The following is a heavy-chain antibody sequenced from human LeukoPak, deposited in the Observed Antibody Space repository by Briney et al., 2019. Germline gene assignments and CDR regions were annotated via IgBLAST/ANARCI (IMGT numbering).Heavy chain of an antibody. CDR2: IYTSGST. CDR1: GGSISSYY. D-gene: IGHD3-10*01. Sequence: SETLSLTGTVSGGSISSYYWSWIRQRAGKGLEWIGRIYTSGSTNYNPSLKSRVTMSVDTSKNQFSLKLSSVTAADTAVYYCARGIGDYYGSGIPMGGGYYYYMDVWGKGTTVTISS. J-gene: IGHJ6*03. V-gene: IGHV4-4*07. CDR3: ARGIGDYYGSGIPMGGGYYYYMDV.